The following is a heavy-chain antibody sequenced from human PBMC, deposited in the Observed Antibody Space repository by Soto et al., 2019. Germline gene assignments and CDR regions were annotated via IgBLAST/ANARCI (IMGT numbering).Heavy chain of an antibody. CDR2: LSGGSLTT. CDR1: GFIFGDYA. D-gene: IGHD6-13*01. Sequence: GGSLRLSCAASGFIFGDYAMSWVRQAPGKGLEWVSVLSGGSLTTYSADSVKGRFIISRDNSRNTLYLQMNNLRVEDTAVYYCAKNGGSWYFFDYWGQGTPVTVSS. J-gene: IGHJ4*02. CDR3: AKNGGSWYFFDY. V-gene: IGHV3-23*01.